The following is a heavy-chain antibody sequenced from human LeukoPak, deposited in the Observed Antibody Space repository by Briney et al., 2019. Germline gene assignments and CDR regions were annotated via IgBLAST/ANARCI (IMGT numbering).Heavy chain of an antibody. CDR3: AKDQVYGGNTLGVFDI. D-gene: IGHD4-23*01. J-gene: IGHJ3*02. CDR2: ISGRGGLT. Sequence: PGGSLRLSCAASGFTFTTYAMSWVRQAPGKGLEWVSGISGRGGLTYYADSVKGRFTMSRDNSKNTLYLQMNSLRAEDTAVYYCAKDQVYGGNTLGVFDIWGQGTMVTVSS. V-gene: IGHV3-23*01. CDR1: GFTFTTYA.